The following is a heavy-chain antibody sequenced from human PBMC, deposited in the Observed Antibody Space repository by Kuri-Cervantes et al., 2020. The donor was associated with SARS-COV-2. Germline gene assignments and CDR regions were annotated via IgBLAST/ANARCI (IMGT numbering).Heavy chain of an antibody. CDR3: AKDPPFWGGDCYSFDY. CDR2: ISGSGGST. J-gene: IGHJ4*02. CDR1: GFTFSSYA. D-gene: IGHD2-21*01. V-gene: IGHV3-23*01. Sequence: GESLKISCAASGFTFSSYAMSWVRQAPGKGLEWVSAISGSGGSTYYADSVKGRFTISRDNSKNTLYLQMNSLRAEDTAVYDCAKDPPFWGGDCYSFDYWGQGTLVTVSS.